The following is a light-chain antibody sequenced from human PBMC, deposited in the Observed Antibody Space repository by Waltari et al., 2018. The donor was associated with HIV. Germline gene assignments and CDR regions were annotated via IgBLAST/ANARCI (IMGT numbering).Light chain of an antibody. Sequence: IVLTQSPGTLPLSPGERATLACRASQSVISSYLAWYQQKPGQAPRLLSYGASSRATGIPDRFSGRGAGTDFTLTISRLEPEDFAVYYCQQYGSSPWTFGQGTKVEIK. CDR1: QSVISSY. J-gene: IGKJ1*01. CDR3: QQYGSSPWT. CDR2: GAS. V-gene: IGKV3-20*01.